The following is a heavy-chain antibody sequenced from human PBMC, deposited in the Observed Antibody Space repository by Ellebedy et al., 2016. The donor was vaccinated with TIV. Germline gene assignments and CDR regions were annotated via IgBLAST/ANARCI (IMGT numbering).Heavy chain of an antibody. CDR2: ISSSSSTI. CDR1: GFTFSSYS. CDR3: ARDLKFPAAGSREYYYYGMDV. D-gene: IGHD6-13*01. Sequence: GESLKISXAASGFTFSSYSMNWVRQAPGKGLEWVSYISSSSSTIYYADSVKGRFTISRDNAKNSLYLQMNSLRDEDTAVYYCARDLKFPAAGSREYYYYGMDVWGQGTTVTVSS. V-gene: IGHV3-48*02. J-gene: IGHJ6*02.